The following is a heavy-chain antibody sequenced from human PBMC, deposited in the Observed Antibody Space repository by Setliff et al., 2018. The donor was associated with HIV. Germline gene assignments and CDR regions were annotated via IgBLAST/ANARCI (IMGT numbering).Heavy chain of an antibody. CDR3: AREGKTALVTKYFDY. V-gene: IGHV4-31*03. CDR1: SGSISSGTYY. Sequence: SETLSLTCTVSSGSISSGTYYWSWIRQYPGKGLGWIGYIDYSGSAFYNPSLKSRITISRDTSKNQFSLKMNSVTAADTAVYYCAREGKTALVTKYFDYWGHGKLVTVSS. CDR2: IDYSGSA. J-gene: IGHJ4*01. D-gene: IGHD5-18*01.